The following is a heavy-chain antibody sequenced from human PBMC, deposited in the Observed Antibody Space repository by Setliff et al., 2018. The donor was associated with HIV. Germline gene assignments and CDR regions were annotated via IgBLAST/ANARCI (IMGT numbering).Heavy chain of an antibody. V-gene: IGHV4-61*09. J-gene: IGHJ3*02. CDR2: IYTSGST. CDR3: ARASVGATGLYAFEI. D-gene: IGHD1-26*01. Sequence: PSETLSLTCTVSGGSISSGIYYWSWIRQPAGQGLEWIGHIYTSGSTNYSPSVKSRVTISVDTSENQFSLRLNSVTAADTAVYYCARASVGATGLYAFEIWGQGTMVTVSS. CDR1: GGSISSGIYY.